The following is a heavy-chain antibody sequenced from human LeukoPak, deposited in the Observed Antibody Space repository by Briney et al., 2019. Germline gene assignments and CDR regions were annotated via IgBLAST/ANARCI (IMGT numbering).Heavy chain of an antibody. V-gene: IGHV3-48*01. CDR3: GRDFGDYGGKLSSRFYYYMDV. J-gene: IGHJ6*03. Sequence: GGSLRLSCAASGFTFISYSMNWVRQAPGKGREWVSYIINSSSTIYYADSVKGRFTISRDNAKNSLYLQMNSLRAEDTAVYYCGRDFGDYGGKLSSRFYYYMDVWGKGTTVTVSS. CDR2: IINSSSTI. CDR1: GFTFISYS. D-gene: IGHD4-23*01.